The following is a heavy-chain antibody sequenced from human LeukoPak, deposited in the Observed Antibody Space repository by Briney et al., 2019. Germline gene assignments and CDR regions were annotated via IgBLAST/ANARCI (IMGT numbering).Heavy chain of an antibody. CDR3: ARVVTTVTTDWFDP. Sequence: GGSLRLSCAASGFTFSSYWMSWVRQAPGKGLEWVANIKQDGSEKYYVDSVKGRFTISRDNAKNSLYLQMNSLRAEDTAVYYCARVVTTVTTDWFDPWGQGTLVTVSS. CDR2: IKQDGSEK. CDR1: GFTFSSYW. V-gene: IGHV3-7*01. J-gene: IGHJ5*02. D-gene: IGHD4-11*01.